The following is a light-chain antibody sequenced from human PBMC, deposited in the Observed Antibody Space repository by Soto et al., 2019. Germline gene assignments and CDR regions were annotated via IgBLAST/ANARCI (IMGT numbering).Light chain of an antibody. J-gene: IGLJ2*01. CDR1: SSNIGAGYD. CDR2: GNS. Sequence: QSVLTQPPSVSGDPGQRVTISCTGSSSNIGAGYDVHWYQQLPGTAPKLLIYGNSKRPSGVPDRFSGSKSGTSASLAITGLQAEDEADYYCQSYDSSLSGYVVFGGGTKVTVL. CDR3: QSYDSSLSGYVV. V-gene: IGLV1-40*01.